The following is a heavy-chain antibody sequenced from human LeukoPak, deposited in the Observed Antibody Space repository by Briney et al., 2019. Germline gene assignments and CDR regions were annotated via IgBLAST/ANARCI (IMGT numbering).Heavy chain of an antibody. V-gene: IGHV4-39*01. CDR3: ATHRPYDFWSGYYPNWFDP. D-gene: IGHD3-3*01. J-gene: IGHJ5*02. CDR1: GGSISSYY. Sequence: SETLSLTCTVSGGSISSYYWGWIRQPPGKGLEWIGSIYYSGSTYYNPSLKSRVTISVDTSKNQFSLKLSSVTAADTAVYYCATHRPYDFWSGYYPNWFDPWGQGTLVTVSS. CDR2: IYYSGST.